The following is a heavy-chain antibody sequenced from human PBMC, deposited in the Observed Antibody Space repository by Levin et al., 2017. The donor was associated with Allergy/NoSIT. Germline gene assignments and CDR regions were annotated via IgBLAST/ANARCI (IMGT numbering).Heavy chain of an antibody. Sequence: GGSLRLSCAASGFTFSSYAMSWVRQAPGKGLEWVSAISGSGGSTYYADSVMGRFTISRDNSKNTLYLQMNSLRAEDTAVYYCAKDLGDIFGADNWFDPWGQGTLVTVSS. V-gene: IGHV3-23*01. J-gene: IGHJ5*02. CDR3: AKDLGDIFGADNWFDP. D-gene: IGHD3-3*01. CDR2: ISGSGGST. CDR1: GFTFSSYA.